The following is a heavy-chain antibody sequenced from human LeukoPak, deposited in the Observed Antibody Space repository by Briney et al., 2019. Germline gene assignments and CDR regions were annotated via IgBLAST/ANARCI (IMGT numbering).Heavy chain of an antibody. Sequence: GASVKVSCKASGGTFSSYAISWVRQAPGQGLEWMGGIIPIFGTANYAQKFQGRVTITADESTSTAYMELSSLRSEDTAVYYCARDSGGRYYDSSGYYVFDYWGQGTLVTVSS. V-gene: IGHV1-69*13. CDR1: GGTFSSYA. D-gene: IGHD3-22*01. CDR2: IIPIFGTA. CDR3: ARDSGGRYYDSSGYYVFDY. J-gene: IGHJ4*02.